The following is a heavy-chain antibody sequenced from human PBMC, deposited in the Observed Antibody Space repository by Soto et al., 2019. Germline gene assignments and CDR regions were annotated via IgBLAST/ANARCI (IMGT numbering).Heavy chain of an antibody. CDR3: AGGNNVEERD. Sequence: PGGSLRLSCAASGISVSRNYMSWVRQAPGKGLEWVSLIYSGGSTDYADSVKGRFSISRDNSKNTVYLQMNSLRVDDTAVYYCAGGNNVEERDWGQGTLVTVSS. D-gene: IGHD3-16*01. V-gene: IGHV3-66*01. J-gene: IGHJ4*02. CDR1: GISVSRNY. CDR2: IYSGGST.